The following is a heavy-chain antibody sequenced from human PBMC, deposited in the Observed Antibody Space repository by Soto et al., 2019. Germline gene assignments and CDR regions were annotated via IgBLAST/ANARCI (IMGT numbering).Heavy chain of an antibody. CDR2: IYYSGST. D-gene: IGHD6-19*01. CDR1: GGSISNCY. CDR3: ARHSHIAVAGPIDQYFGY. V-gene: IGHV4-59*08. Sequence: PSETLSLTCTVSGGSISNCYWSWIRQPPAKGLEWIGYIYYSGSTNYNPSLKSRVTISVDTSKNQFSLKLSSVTAADTAVYYCARHSHIAVAGPIDQYFGYWGDGTLVAVSS. J-gene: IGHJ4*01.